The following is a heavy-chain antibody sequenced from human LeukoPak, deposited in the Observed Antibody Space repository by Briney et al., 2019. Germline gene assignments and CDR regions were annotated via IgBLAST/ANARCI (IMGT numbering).Heavy chain of an antibody. CDR2: ISTSSSHI. V-gene: IGHV3-21*01. Sequence: NPGGSLRLSCTASGFTFSFYMMNWVRQAPGKGLEWVSSISTSSSHIYYADSLKGRFTVSRDNAKSSLYLQMNNLRAEDTAVHYCARDDNWNDEPFGLWGQGTLVTVSS. D-gene: IGHD1-20*01. CDR1: GFTFSFYM. J-gene: IGHJ4*02. CDR3: ARDDNWNDEPFGL.